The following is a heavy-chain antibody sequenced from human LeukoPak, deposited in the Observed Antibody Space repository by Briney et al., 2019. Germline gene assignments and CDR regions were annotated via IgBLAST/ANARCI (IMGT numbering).Heavy chain of an antibody. J-gene: IGHJ4*02. CDR1: GDTFTSQY. D-gene: IGHD6-19*01. V-gene: IGHV1-46*04. CDR3: ARNNVGSSGWTGLGF. Sequence: GASVKVSCRTFGDTFTSQYIQWVRQAPGQGLEWMGVIKPHDGSTFYAQSLQGRVTLTRDTSTSTVYMDLSSLRSEDTAIYFCARNNVGSSGWTGLGFWGQGTLVTVSS. CDR2: IKPHDGST.